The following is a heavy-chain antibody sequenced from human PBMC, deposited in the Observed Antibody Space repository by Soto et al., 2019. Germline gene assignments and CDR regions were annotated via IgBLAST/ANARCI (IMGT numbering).Heavy chain of an antibody. V-gene: IGHV3-23*01. Sequence: VGSLRLSCVASGFTFSTYALSWVRQAPGKGLEWVSAISANGQGIYYADSVRGRFTISRDNSKNTIFLHMDSLRAEDTAVYYCAKDRNYPRDQFHYWGQGTLVTVS. D-gene: IGHD1-7*01. J-gene: IGHJ4*02. CDR2: ISANGQGI. CDR3: AKDRNYPRDQFHY. CDR1: GFTFSTYA.